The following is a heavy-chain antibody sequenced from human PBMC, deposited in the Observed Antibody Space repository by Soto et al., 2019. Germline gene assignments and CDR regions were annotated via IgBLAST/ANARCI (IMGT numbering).Heavy chain of an antibody. CDR1: GGTLSSYA. V-gene: IGHV1-46*01. D-gene: IGHD1-7*01. CDR2: INPSGGST. Sequence: GASVKVSCKASGGTLSSYAISWVRQAPGQGLEWMGIINPSGGSTSYAQKFQGRVTMTRDTSTSTVYMELSSLRSEDTAVYYCASPAGGNWNYGYYYGMDVWGQGTTVTVSS. CDR3: ASPAGGNWNYGYYYGMDV. J-gene: IGHJ6*02.